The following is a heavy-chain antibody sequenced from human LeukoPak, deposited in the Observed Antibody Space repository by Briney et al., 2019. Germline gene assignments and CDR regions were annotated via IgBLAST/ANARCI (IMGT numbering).Heavy chain of an antibody. D-gene: IGHD6-6*01. CDR1: GFTFSTYW. V-gene: IGHV3-7*03. CDR3: ARQGSIASS. Sequence: GGSLRLSCSASGFTFSTYWMSWVRQAPGKGLEWVANMKRDGSEIYYVDSVKGRFTISRDNAKNSLFLQMNSLRAEDTAVYYCARQGSIASSWGQGTLVTVSS. J-gene: IGHJ5*02. CDR2: MKRDGSEI.